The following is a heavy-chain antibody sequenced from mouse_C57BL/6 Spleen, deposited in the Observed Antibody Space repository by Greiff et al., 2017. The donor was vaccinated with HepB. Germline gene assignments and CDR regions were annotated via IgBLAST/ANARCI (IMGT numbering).Heavy chain of an antibody. CDR1: GFTFSSYA. J-gene: IGHJ3*01. CDR2: ISDGGSYT. D-gene: IGHD2-3*01. CDR3: ARDPSMNYDWFAY. Sequence: EVKVVESGGGLVKPGGSLKLSCAASGFTFSSYAMSWVRQTPEKRLEWVATISDGGSYTYYPDNVKGRFTISRDNAKNNLYLQMSHLKSEDTAMYYCARDPSMNYDWFAYWGQGTLVTVSA. V-gene: IGHV5-4*01.